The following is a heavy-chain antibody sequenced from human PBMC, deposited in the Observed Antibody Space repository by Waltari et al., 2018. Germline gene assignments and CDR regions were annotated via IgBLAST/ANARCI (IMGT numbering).Heavy chain of an antibody. CDR1: GYTFTSYD. Sequence: QVQLVQSGAEVKKPGASVKVSCKASGYTFTSYDSNWVRQATGQGREWMGWMNPNSGNTGYAQKFQGRVTITRNTSISTAYIELSSLRSEDTAVYYCARGQGAAGSPYYFDYWGQGTLVTVSS. CDR3: ARGQGAAGSPYYFDY. CDR2: MNPNSGNT. D-gene: IGHD6-13*01. J-gene: IGHJ4*02. V-gene: IGHV1-8*03.